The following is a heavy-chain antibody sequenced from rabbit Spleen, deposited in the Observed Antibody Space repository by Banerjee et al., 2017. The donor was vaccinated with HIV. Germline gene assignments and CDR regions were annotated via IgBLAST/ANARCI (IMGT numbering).Heavy chain of an antibody. CDR2: IDTGSRDFT. V-gene: IGHV1S45*01. CDR3: ARDTGTSFSTYGMDL. J-gene: IGHJ6*01. Sequence: QEQLEESGGDLVKPEGSLTLTCTASGFDFSAYTFMCWVRQAPGKGLEWIACIDTGSRDFTYYASWAKGRFTISKTSSTTVTLQMTSLTVADTATYFCARDTGTSFSTYGMDLWGPGTLVTVS. D-gene: IGHD8-1*01. CDR1: GFDFSAYTF.